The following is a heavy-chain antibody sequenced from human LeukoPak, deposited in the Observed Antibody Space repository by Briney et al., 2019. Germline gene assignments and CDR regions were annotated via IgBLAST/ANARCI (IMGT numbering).Heavy chain of an antibody. V-gene: IGHV4-59*08. J-gene: IGHJ4*02. Sequence: SETLSLTCTVSGGSISSYYWSWIRQPPGKGLEWIGYIYYSGSTNYNPSLKSRVTISVDTSKNQFSLKLSSVTAADTAVYYCARHDGYSYGYGHWGQGTLVTVSS. D-gene: IGHD5-18*01. CDR2: IYYSGST. CDR3: ARHDGYSYGYGH. CDR1: GGSISSYY.